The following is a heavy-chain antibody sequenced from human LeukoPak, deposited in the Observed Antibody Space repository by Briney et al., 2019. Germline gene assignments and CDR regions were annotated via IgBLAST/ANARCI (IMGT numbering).Heavy chain of an antibody. D-gene: IGHD3-9*01. J-gene: IGHJ5*02. V-gene: IGHV3-30-3*01. CDR2: ISYDGSTK. CDR3: ARDPTRRQSYYDILSGSPNWFDP. Sequence: PGGSLRLSCAASGFTFSSYAMHWVRQAPGKGLEWVAVISYDGSTKYYADSVKGRFTISRDNSKNTLYLQMNSLRAEDTAVYYCARDPTRRQSYYDILSGSPNWFDPWGQGTLVTVSS. CDR1: GFTFSSYA.